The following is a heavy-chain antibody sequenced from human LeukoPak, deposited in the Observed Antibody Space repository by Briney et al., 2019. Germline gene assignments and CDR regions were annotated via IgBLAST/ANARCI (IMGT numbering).Heavy chain of an antibody. D-gene: IGHD2-15*01. J-gene: IGHJ4*02. V-gene: IGHV4-39*01. CDR2: IYYSGST. Sequence: SETLSLTCTVSGGSISSSSYYWGWIRQPPGKGLEWIGSIYYSGSTYYNPSLKSRVTISVDTSKNQFSLKLRSVTAADTAVYYCARRFKVAGNIDYWGQGTLVTVSS. CDR1: GGSISSSSYY. CDR3: ARRFKVAGNIDY.